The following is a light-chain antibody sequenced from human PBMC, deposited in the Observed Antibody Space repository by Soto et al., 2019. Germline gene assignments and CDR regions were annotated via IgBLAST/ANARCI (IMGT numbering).Light chain of an antibody. V-gene: IGKV1-6*01. CDR3: LQDGSYPYT. CDR2: AAS. CDR1: QAIRSD. Sequence: AIPMTKSPSSLSASVGARVTITCRASQAIRSDLGWYQQRPGKAPKLLIYAASSLQSGVPSRFSGSGSGTDFTLTISSLQPEDFAPYYCLQDGSYPYTFGQGPRLEI. J-gene: IGKJ2*01.